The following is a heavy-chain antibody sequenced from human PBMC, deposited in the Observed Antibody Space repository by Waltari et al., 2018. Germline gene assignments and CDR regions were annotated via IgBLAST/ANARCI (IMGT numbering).Heavy chain of an antibody. Sequence: QVQLQESGPGLVKPSETLSLTCIVSGGSISSYYWSWIRQPPGKGLDWIGYIYYSGSTNYNPSLKSRVTISVDTSKNQFSLKLSSVTAADTAVYYCARDAKNWNDGGWFDPWGQGTLVTVSS. D-gene: IGHD1-1*01. CDR1: GGSISSYY. J-gene: IGHJ5*02. CDR2: IYYSGST. CDR3: ARDAKNWNDGGWFDP. V-gene: IGHV4-59*01.